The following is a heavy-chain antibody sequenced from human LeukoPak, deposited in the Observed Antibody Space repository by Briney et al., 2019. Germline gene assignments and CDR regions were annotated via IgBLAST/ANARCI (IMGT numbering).Heavy chain of an antibody. CDR1: GFTFSSYW. J-gene: IGHJ4*02. Sequence: GGSLRLSCAASGFTFSSYWMHWVRHAPGKGLVWVSRINSDGSNTDYADSVKGRFTISRDNAKSTLFLQMNSLRVEDTAVYYCVRNLAAAPYWGQGSLVTVPS. CDR3: VRNLAAAPY. CDR2: INSDGSNT. D-gene: IGHD6-13*01. V-gene: IGHV3-74*01.